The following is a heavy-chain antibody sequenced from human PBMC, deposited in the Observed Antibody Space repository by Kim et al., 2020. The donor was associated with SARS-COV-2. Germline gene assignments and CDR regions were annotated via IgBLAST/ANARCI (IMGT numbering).Heavy chain of an antibody. D-gene: IGHD1-1*01. CDR2: IIPISGTP. CDR1: GGTFNNYG. CDR3: ARAWKERHPFDN. V-gene: IGHV1-69*13. J-gene: IGHJ4*01. Sequence: SVKVSCKASGGTFNNYGINWVRQAPGQGLEWMGGIIPISGTPNYAQKFQRRVTITADESTSTAYMELRSLRSEDTAVYYCARAWKERHPFDNWGQGTLVTVSS.